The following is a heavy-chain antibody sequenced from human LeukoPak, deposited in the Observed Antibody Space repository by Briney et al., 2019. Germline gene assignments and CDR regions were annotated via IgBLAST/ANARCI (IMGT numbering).Heavy chain of an antibody. CDR3: ARLGIAVAGTGVDY. Sequence: SETLSLTCTVSGGSISGSSYYWGWIRQPPGKGLEWIGSIYYSGSTYYNPSLKSRVTISVDTSKNQFSLKLSSVTAADTAVYYCARLGIAVAGTGVDYWGQGTLVTVSS. V-gene: IGHV4-39*01. CDR1: GGSISGSSYY. D-gene: IGHD6-19*01. J-gene: IGHJ4*02. CDR2: IYYSGST.